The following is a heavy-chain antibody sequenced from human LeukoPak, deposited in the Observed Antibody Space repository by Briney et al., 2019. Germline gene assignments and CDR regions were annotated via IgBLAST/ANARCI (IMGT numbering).Heavy chain of an antibody. CDR2: IYTSGST. CDR3: ARQVEMATTSHWFDP. D-gene: IGHD5-24*01. J-gene: IGHJ5*02. V-gene: IGHV4-4*09. Sequence: SETLSLTCTVSGGSISSYYWSWIRQPPGKGLEWIGYIYTSGSTNYNPSLKSRVTISVDTSKNQFSLKLSSVTAADTAAYYCARQVEMATTSHWFDPWGQGTLVTVSS. CDR1: GGSISSYY.